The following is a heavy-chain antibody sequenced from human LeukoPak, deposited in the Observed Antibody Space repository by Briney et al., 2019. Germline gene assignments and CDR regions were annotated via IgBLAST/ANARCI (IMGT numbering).Heavy chain of an antibody. CDR3: ARDRDYYGMDV. V-gene: IGHV1-69*13. Sequence: ASVKVSCKASGYTFTNYGISWVRQAPGQGLEWMGGIIPIFGTANYAQKFQGRVTITADESTSTAYMELSSLRSEDTAVYYCARDRDYYGMDVWGQGTTVTVSS. CDR1: GYTFTNYG. CDR2: IIPIFGTA. J-gene: IGHJ6*02.